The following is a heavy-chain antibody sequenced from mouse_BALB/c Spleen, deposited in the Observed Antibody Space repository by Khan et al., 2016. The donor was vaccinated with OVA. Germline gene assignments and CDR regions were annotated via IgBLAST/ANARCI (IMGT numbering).Heavy chain of an antibody. Sequence: EVKLLESGPELVKPGASMKMSCKASGYTFTSYVMHWVKQKPGQGLEWIGYISPNNDGSKYNEKFRGKATLTSDKSSSTSYMDLSSLTSEDSAFYYCLRALYYYGSAYEGFAYWGQGTLVTVSA. CDR3: LRALYYYGSAYEGFAY. J-gene: IGHJ3*01. D-gene: IGHD1-1*01. V-gene: IGHV1S136*01. CDR2: ISPNNDGS. CDR1: GYTFTSYV.